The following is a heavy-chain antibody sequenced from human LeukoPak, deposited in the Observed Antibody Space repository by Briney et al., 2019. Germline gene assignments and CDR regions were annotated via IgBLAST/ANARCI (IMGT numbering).Heavy chain of an antibody. V-gene: IGHV1-18*01. D-gene: IGHD6-13*01. CDR3: ARAPRVASTGRFDY. CDR2: ISGYTGNT. CDR1: GYSFTNYG. J-gene: IGHJ4*02. Sequence: GASVKVSCKASGYSFTNYGVNWVRQAPGQRLEWLGWISGYTGNTDYAQKFQGRVTMTTDTSTTTAYMELRSLRSDDTAVYYCARAPRVASTGRFDYWGQGTLVTVSS.